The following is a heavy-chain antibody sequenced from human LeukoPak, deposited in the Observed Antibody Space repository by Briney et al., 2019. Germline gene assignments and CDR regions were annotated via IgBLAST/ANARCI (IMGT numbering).Heavy chain of an antibody. J-gene: IGHJ5*02. D-gene: IGHD6-19*01. CDR3: ARGGWSLDT. CDR1: GGSISSLL. Sequence: SETLSDTCTDSGGSISSLLWSSMRQPPGKGLEWIGYIYYDGNTNYNPSLKSRVTISVYTSKNQFSLRLSSVTAADTAVYHCARGGWSLDTWGPGTLVTVSS. CDR2: IYYDGNT. V-gene: IGHV4-59*11.